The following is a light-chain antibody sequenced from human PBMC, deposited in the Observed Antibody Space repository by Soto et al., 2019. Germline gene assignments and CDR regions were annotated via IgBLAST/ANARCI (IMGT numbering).Light chain of an antibody. CDR3: SSYTSSGIYV. V-gene: IGLV2-14*01. CDR1: SSDFGGYNY. CDR2: EVS. Sequence: QSVLTRPASASGSPGQSITISCTGTSSDFGGYNYVSWYQQHPGKAPKLMIYEVSNRPSGISTRFSGSKTGNTASLTISGLQAEDEADYYCSSYTSSGIYVFGTGTKVTVL. J-gene: IGLJ1*01.